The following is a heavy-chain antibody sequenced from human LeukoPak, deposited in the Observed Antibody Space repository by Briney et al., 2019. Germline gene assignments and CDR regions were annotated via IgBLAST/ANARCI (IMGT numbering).Heavy chain of an antibody. CDR3: AKTYSGSWYGSPKPYFDY. D-gene: IGHD6-13*01. CDR1: GDTVGNNY. J-gene: IGHJ4*02. CDR2: IYSGGAT. Sequence: PGGSLRLSCAASGDTVGNNYMIWVRQAPGKGLEWVSRIYSGGATDYADSVKGRFTISRDSSKNTLFLQMNSLRAEDTAVYYCAKTYSGSWYGSPKPYFDYWGQGTLVTVSS. V-gene: IGHV3-66*01.